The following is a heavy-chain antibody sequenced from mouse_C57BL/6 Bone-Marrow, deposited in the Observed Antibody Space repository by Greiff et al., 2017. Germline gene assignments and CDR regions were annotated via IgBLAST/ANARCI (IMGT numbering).Heavy chain of an antibody. V-gene: IGHV1-81*01. J-gene: IGHJ3*01. Sequence: QVQLQQSGAELARPGASVKLSCKASGYTFTSYGISWVKQRTGQGLEWIGEIYPRSGNTYYNEKFKGKATLTADKSSSTAYMELRSLTSEDSAVYFCARGKDYYDYLAWSAYWGQGTLVTVSA. D-gene: IGHD2-4*01. CDR2: IYPRSGNT. CDR1: GYTFTSYG. CDR3: ARGKDYYDYLAWSAY.